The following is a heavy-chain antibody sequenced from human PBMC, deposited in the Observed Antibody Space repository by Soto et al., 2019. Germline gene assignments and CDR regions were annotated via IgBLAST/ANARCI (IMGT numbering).Heavy chain of an antibody. D-gene: IGHD1-26*01. CDR3: AKDWDLLRAFDL. Sequence: EVQLLESGGGLVQPGGSLRISCAASGFTFISYAMSWVRQAPGKGLEWVSGIRASGGRTYYADSVKGRFTISRDNSKNTMYLQMNSLRVEDTAVYKCAKDWDLLRAFDLWGQGTMVTVSS. J-gene: IGHJ3*01. CDR1: GFTFISYA. V-gene: IGHV3-23*01. CDR2: IRASGGRT.